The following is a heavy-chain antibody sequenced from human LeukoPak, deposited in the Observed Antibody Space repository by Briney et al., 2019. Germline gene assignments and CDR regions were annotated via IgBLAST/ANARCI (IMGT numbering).Heavy chain of an antibody. J-gene: IGHJ4*02. CDR1: GFTFSSYW. V-gene: IGHV4-34*01. CDR2: INHSGST. CDR3: ARGRRYYDFWSGPSRFDY. Sequence: GSLRLSCAASGFTFSSYWMSWIRQPPGKGLEWIGEINHSGSTNYNPSLKSRVTISVDTSKNQFSLKLSSVTAADTAVYYCARGRRYYDFWSGPSRFDYWGQGTLVTVSS. D-gene: IGHD3-3*01.